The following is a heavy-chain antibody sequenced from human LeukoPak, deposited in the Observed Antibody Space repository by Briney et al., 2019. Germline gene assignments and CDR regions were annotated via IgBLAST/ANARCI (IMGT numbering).Heavy chain of an antibody. Sequence: GGSLRLSCAASGFTVSSNYMSWVRQAPGKGLEWVSVIFSGGTTYYADSVKGRFTISRHNSENTLYLQMNSLRGEDTAVYYCARGNTVFGVVAHLDYWGQGTLVTVSS. J-gene: IGHJ4*02. CDR1: GFTVSSNY. CDR3: ARGNTVFGVVAHLDY. CDR2: IFSGGTT. D-gene: IGHD3-3*01. V-gene: IGHV3-53*04.